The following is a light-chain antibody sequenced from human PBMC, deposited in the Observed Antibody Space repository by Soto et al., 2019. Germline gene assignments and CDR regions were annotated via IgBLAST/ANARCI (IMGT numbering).Light chain of an antibody. Sequence: EIVLTQSPATQSLSPGERATLSCRASQRISSHLAWYQQKPGQAPRLLIYDASNRATGIPARFSGSGSGTHFTLTISSLEPEDVAVYYCPQRSNWPPTWTFGQGTKVDIK. CDR2: DAS. J-gene: IGKJ1*01. CDR1: QRISSH. CDR3: PQRSNWPPTWT. V-gene: IGKV3-11*01.